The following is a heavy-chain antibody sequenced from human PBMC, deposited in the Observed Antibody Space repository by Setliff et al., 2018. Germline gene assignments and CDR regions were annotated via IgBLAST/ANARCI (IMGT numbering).Heavy chain of an antibody. J-gene: IGHJ4*02. CDR2: ISSSSSYI. V-gene: IGHV3-21*01. D-gene: IGHD5-18*01. CDR1: GFTFSSYS. CDR3: AREGDVGYSYGFGYFDY. Sequence: PGGSLRLSCAASGFTFSSYSMNWVRQAPGKGLEWVSSISSSSSYIYYADSVKGRFTISRDNAKNSLYLQMNSLRAEDTAVYYCAREGDVGYSYGFGYFDYWGQGTLVTVS.